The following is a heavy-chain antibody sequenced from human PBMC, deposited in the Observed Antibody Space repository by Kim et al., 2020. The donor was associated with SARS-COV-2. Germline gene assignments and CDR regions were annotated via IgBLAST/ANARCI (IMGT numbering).Heavy chain of an antibody. CDR1: GGSISRYD. V-gene: IGHV4-59*08. J-gene: IGHJ4*02. CDR2: IYYSGRT. CDR3: ASGAVAGDGFDY. Sequence: SETLSLTCTVSGGSISRYDWSWIRQPPGKGLECIGYIYYSGRTSYNPSLTSRVTISIDTSKNQFSLKQSSVTAADTAVYFCASGAVAGDGFDYWGQGTLVTVSS. D-gene: IGHD6-19*01.